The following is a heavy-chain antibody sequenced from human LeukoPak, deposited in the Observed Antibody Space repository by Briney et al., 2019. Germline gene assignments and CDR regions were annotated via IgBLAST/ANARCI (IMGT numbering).Heavy chain of an antibody. J-gene: IGHJ4*02. V-gene: IGHV3-48*04. CDR2: ISRSGSTR. CDR3: ARVDYGDYGFDY. CDR1: GFTFSSYS. Sequence: GGSLRLSCAASGFTFSSYSMNWVRQAPGKGLEWVSYISRSGSTRYYADSVKGRFTISRDNAKNSLYLQMNSLRAEDTAVYYCARVDYGDYGFDYWGQGTLVTVSS. D-gene: IGHD4-17*01.